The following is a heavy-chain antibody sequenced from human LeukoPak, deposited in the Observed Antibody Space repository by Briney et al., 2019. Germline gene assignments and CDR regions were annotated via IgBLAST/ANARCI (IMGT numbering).Heavy chain of an antibody. CDR3: TRGNRGAVVVINFDY. CDR2: ISSSSSYI. Sequence: GGSLGLSCAASGFTFSSYSMNWVRQAPGKGLEWVSSISSSSSYIYYADSVKGRFTISRDNAKNSLYLQMNSLRAEDTAVYYCTRGNRGAVVVINFDYWGQGTLVTVSS. J-gene: IGHJ4*02. V-gene: IGHV3-21*03. D-gene: IGHD3-22*01. CDR1: GFTFSSYS.